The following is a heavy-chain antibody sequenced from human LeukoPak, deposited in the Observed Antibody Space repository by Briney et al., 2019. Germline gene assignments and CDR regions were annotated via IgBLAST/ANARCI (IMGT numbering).Heavy chain of an antibody. CDR1: GFTFSSYA. CDR2: ISYDGSNK. V-gene: IGHV3-30*04. J-gene: IGHJ6*02. D-gene: IGHD3-10*01. Sequence: GGSLRLSCAASGFTFSSYAMHWVRQAPGKGLEWVAVISYDGSNKYYADSVKGRFTISRDNSKNTLYLQMNSLRAEDTAVYYCARDITYGSGSYYKRIKDYYGMDVWGQGTTVTVSS. CDR3: ARDITYGSGSYYKRIKDYYGMDV.